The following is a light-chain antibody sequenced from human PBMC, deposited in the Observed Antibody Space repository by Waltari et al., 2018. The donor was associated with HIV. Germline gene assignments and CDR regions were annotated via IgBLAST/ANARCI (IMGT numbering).Light chain of an antibody. V-gene: IGLV2-23*02. CDR1: SSDVGGYNP. CDR2: EVS. J-gene: IGLJ2*01. CDR3: CAYAGSTTYVI. Sequence: QSALTQPASASAHPGQPTPIPTTGTSSDVGGYNPVLCYQQHPGKAPKLMIYEVSKRPSGVSNRFSGSKAGNTASLTISGLQAEDEADYYCCAYAGSTTYVIFGGGTKLTVL.